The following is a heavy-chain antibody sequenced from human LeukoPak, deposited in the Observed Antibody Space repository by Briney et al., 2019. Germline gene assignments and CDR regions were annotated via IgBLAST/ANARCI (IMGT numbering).Heavy chain of an antibody. J-gene: IGHJ3*02. CDR2: FIHSGSI. V-gene: IGHV4-34*12. CDR1: GGSFSGYY. CDR3: ARVEQLQEVVDAFDI. Sequence: SETLSLTCGVSGGSFSGYYWSWIRQSPGKGLEWIGEFIHSGSINYNPSLKSRVTISLDTSTNHFSLKLSSVTAADTAVYYCARVEQLQEVVDAFDIWGQGTMVTVSS. D-gene: IGHD6-19*01.